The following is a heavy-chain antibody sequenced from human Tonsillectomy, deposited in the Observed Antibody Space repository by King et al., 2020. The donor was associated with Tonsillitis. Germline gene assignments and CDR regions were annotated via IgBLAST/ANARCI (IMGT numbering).Heavy chain of an antibody. CDR2: IILNCGTI. CDR3: AKDRDSGIRAYYMDV. V-gene: IGHV3-9*01. Sequence: VQLVESGGGLVQPGRSLRLCCAATGFDIEDYAMHCVRQVPGSGLELSTGIILNCGTIASADAVKGRFPMSRDNAKNCLYLQMNSLRAADTALYYCAKDRDSGIRAYYMDVWGNGTTVTVSS. CDR1: GFDIEDYA. D-gene: IGHD3-10*01. J-gene: IGHJ6*03.